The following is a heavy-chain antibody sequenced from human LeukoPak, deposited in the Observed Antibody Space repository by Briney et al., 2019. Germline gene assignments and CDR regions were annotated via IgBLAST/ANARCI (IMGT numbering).Heavy chain of an antibody. CDR1: GFTFSSYG. D-gene: IGHD6-13*01. J-gene: IGHJ6*02. CDR3: ARARIAAADYYYYGMDV. V-gene: IGHV3-33*01. Sequence: GRSLRLSCAASGFTFSSYGMHWVRQAPGKGLEWVAVIWYDGSNKYYADSVKGRFTISRDNSKNTLYLQVNSLRAEDTAVYYCARARIAAADYYYYGMDVWGQGTTVTVSS. CDR2: IWYDGSNK.